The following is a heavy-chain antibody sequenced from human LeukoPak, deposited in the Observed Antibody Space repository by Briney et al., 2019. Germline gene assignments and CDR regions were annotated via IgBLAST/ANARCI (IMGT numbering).Heavy chain of an antibody. CDR3: AKDSLDH. V-gene: IGHV3-48*03. Sequence: GGSLRLSCAASGFTFSSNEMNWVRQAPGKGLEWVSYISSSGGTMFYADSVKGRFTISRDNAKNSVYLQMNSLRAEDTAVYYCAKDSLDHWGQGTLVTVSS. CDR2: ISSSGGTM. CDR1: GFTFSSNE. J-gene: IGHJ4*02.